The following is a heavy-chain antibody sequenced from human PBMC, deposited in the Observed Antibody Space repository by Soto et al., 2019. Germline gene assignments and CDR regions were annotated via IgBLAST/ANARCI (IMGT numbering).Heavy chain of an antibody. D-gene: IGHD3-3*01. Sequence: SETLSLTCAVYGGSFSGYYWSCIRQPPRKGLEWIGEINHSGSTNYNPSLKSRVTISVDTSKNQFSLKLSSVTAADTAVYYCARTTNDFWSGYYLYWGQGTLVTVSS. V-gene: IGHV4-34*01. CDR3: ARTTNDFWSGYYLY. CDR1: GGSFSGYY. CDR2: INHSGST. J-gene: IGHJ4*02.